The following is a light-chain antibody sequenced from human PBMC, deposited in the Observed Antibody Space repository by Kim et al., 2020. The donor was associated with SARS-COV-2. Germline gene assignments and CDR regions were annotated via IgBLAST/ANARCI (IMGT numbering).Light chain of an antibody. V-gene: IGLV3-1*01. CDR3: QAWDSSTVV. CDR2: QDS. J-gene: IGLJ2*01. Sequence: VSPEQAASITCSGDKLGDKYACWYQQKPGQSPVLVIYQDSKRPSGIPERFSGSNSGNTATLTISGTQAMDEADYYCQAWDSSTVVFGGGTQLTVL. CDR1: KLGDKY.